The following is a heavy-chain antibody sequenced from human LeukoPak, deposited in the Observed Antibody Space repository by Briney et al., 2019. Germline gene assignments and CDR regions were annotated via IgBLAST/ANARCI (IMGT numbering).Heavy chain of an antibody. CDR1: RFTFSNYG. J-gene: IGHJ3*02. D-gene: IGHD1-26*01. CDR3: AREVGTPQAFDI. Sequence: GGSLRLSCAASRFTFSNYGVNWVRQAPGKGLEWVSYVNSRSSTIYYADSVRGRFTISRDNAKNSLYLQMNSLKAEDTAIYYCAREVGTPQAFDIWGQGTMVTVSS. V-gene: IGHV3-48*01. CDR2: VNSRSSTI.